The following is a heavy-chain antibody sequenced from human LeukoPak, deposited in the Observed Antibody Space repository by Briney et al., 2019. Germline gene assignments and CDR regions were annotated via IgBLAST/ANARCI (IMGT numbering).Heavy chain of an antibody. Sequence: SSPTLVNPTQTLTLTCIFSGFSLSTSGVAVAWIRQPPGKALEWLSLIYWDDDKRYSPFLKSRLTITKDTSKNHVVLTMTNMDPVDTATYYCARSNYYSSGTYYNDYWGQGAQVTVSS. J-gene: IGHJ4*02. D-gene: IGHD3-10*01. CDR2: IYWDDDK. V-gene: IGHV2-5*02. CDR1: GFSLSTSGVA. CDR3: ARSNYYSSGTYYNDY.